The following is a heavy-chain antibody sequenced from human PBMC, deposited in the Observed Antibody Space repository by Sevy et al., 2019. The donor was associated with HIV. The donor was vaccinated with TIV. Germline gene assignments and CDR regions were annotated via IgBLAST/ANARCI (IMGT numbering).Heavy chain of an antibody. CDR2: IKRDGSEK. D-gene: IGHD1-26*01. CDR1: GFTFSNFW. Sequence: GGSLRLSCVASGFTFSNFWMSWVRQAPGKGLEWVANIKRDGSEKYYVASVKGRFTISRDNAKTSLYLQMNSLRVEDTAVYYCARDCNSASCLWGMDVWSQGTMVTVSS. CDR3: ARDCNSASCLWGMDV. J-gene: IGHJ6*02. V-gene: IGHV3-7*03.